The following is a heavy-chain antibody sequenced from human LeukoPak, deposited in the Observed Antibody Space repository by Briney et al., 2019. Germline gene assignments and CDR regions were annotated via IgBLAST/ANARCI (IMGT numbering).Heavy chain of an antibody. CDR1: GGSFSGYY. CDR3: ARRPQYGSGSHIDY. CDR2: INHSGST. Sequence: PSETLSLTCAVYGGSFSGYYWSWIRQPPGKGLEWIGEINHSGSTNYNPSLKSRVTISVDTSKNQFSLKLSSVTAADTAVYYCARRPQYGSGSHIDYWGQGTLVTVSS. J-gene: IGHJ4*02. D-gene: IGHD3-10*01. V-gene: IGHV4-34*01.